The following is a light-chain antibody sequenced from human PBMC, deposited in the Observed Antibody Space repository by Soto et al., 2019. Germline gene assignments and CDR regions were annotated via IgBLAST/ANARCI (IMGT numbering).Light chain of an antibody. CDR1: RDIGND. CDR3: LQHFNFSWT. V-gene: IGKV1-6*01. J-gene: IGKJ1*01. CDR2: AAS. Sequence: AIQMTQSPSSLSASVGDRVTITCRASRDIGNDLGWYQQKTGKAPKHLIFAASNLQSGVPSRFSGGGSGTDFTLTISSLQADDFATYYCLQHFNFSWTFGQGTKVE.